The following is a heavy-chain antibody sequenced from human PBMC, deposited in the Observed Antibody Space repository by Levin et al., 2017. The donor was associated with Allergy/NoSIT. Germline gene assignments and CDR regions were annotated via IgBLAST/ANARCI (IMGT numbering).Heavy chain of an antibody. CDR3: VRQQYSGYDYLEFDS. J-gene: IGHJ4*02. CDR1: GGSIYSYY. D-gene: IGHD5-12*01. V-gene: IGHV4-59*08. CDR2: VYYSGSA. Sequence: SETLSLTCTVSGGSIYSYYATWIRQSPGKGLQWIGHVYYSGSATYNPSLKSRLSLSVVASKAQFPLKLSSVTAADTAVYYCVRQQYSGYDYLEFDSWGQGTLVTVSS.